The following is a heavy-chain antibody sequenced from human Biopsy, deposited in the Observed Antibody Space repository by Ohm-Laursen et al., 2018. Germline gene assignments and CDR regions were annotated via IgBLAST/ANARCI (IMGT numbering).Heavy chain of an antibody. CDR2: IFYSGIT. V-gene: IGHV4-39*01. Sequence: SDTLSLTCTVSGGSVSSNVAYWAWIRQPPGKGLESIGSIFYSGITYCNPSLQSRFTMSVDTSKNQFSLNLTSVTAADTAVYYCARHPTGFWFDPWGQGTLVIVSS. CDR3: ARHPTGFWFDP. J-gene: IGHJ5*02. CDR1: GGSVSSNVAY.